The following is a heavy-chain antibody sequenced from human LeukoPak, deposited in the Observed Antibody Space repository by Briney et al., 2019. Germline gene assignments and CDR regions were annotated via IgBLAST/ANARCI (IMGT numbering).Heavy chain of an antibody. CDR2: IYHSEST. D-gene: IGHD4-17*01. J-gene: IGHJ4*02. V-gene: IGHV4-4*02. Sequence: SETLSLTCAVSGGSISSSNWWSWVGQPPGKGLEWIGEIYHSESTNCNPSLKSRVTISVDKSKNQFSLKLSSVTAADTAVYYCARAGADYGDYAFDYWGQGTLVTVSS. CDR3: ARAGADYGDYAFDY. CDR1: GGSISSSNW.